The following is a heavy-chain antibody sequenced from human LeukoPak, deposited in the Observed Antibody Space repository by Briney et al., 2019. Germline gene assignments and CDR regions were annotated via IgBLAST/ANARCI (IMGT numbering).Heavy chain of an antibody. CDR1: GGSISSYY. D-gene: IGHD2-21*01. J-gene: IGHJ2*01. V-gene: IGHV4-59*01. Sequence: SETLSLTCTVSGGSISSYYWSWIRQPPGKGLEWLGYMYYSGSTNYNPSLKSRVSLSVDTSKNQFSLKLTSVTASDTAVYYCVRDGDWKGYWYFDLWGRGTLVTVSS. CDR3: VRDGDWKGYWYFDL. CDR2: MYYSGST.